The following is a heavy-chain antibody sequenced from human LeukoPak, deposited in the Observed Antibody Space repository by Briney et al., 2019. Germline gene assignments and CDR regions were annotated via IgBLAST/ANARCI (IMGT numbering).Heavy chain of an antibody. CDR1: GFTFSGYW. V-gene: IGHV3-74*01. Sequence: GGSLRLSCAASGFTFSGYWMHWVRRTPGKGLVWVSRINPDGSSTSYVDSVKGRFTVSRDNAKNTLYLQMNSLRAEDTAVYYCARDGRGSAFDIWGQGTMVTVSS. CDR2: INPDGSST. D-gene: IGHD5-12*01. J-gene: IGHJ3*02. CDR3: ARDGRGSAFDI.